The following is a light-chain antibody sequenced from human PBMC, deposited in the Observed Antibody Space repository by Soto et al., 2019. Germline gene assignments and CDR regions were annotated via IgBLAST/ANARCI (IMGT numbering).Light chain of an antibody. V-gene: IGKV3D-15*01. CDR1: QSVSGN. CDR3: QQYYNWPLT. CDR2: AAS. Sequence: IVMTQSPATLSVSPGERATVTCRASQSVSGNLAWHQQRPGQAPRLLIYAASTRATGIPGRFSASGSGTEFTLTITGLQSEDVAVYFCQQYYNWPLTFGQGTKVEIK. J-gene: IGKJ1*01.